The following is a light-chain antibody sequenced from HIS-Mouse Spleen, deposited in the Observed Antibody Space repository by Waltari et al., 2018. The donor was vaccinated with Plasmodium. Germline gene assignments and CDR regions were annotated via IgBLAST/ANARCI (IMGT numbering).Light chain of an antibody. CDR1: QSISSY. CDR2: AAS. V-gene: IGKV1-39*01. Sequence: DIQMTQSPSSLSASVGDRVTITCRASQSISSYLNWYQQKPGKAPKLLIYAASSLQSGGPSRCSGSGSGTDVTLTISGLQPEEVATYDCQQSYSTWTFGQGTKVEIK. J-gene: IGKJ1*01. CDR3: QQSYSTWT.